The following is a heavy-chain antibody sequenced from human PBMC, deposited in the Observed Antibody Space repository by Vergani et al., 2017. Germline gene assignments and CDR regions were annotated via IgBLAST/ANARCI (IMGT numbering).Heavy chain of an antibody. Sequence: QMHLQESGPGLVKPSETLSLTCSVSGGSMRSYYWSWIRQPAGKGLEWIGRIYTSGSTNYNPSLKSRVTVSQDMSTNQFSLKLGSVTAADTAVYYCVRDEYSIVVRTYPYYYSYYMDVWGKGTTVTVSS. J-gene: IGHJ6*03. V-gene: IGHV4-4*07. CDR2: IYTSGST. D-gene: IGHD1-26*01. CDR3: VRDEYSIVVRTYPYYYSYYMDV. CDR1: GGSMRSYY.